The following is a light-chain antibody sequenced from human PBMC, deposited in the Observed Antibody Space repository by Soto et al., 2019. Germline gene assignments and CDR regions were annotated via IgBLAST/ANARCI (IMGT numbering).Light chain of an antibody. Sequence: DLHMTQSPSFLSASVGDRVIITCRASQSITSYLNWYQHKPGKAPRLLIYGASNLQSGVPSRFSGTGSGTEFALVISSLQPEDFATYYCQQSYRTPPYTFGPGTKVDL. CDR2: GAS. CDR1: QSITSY. V-gene: IGKV1-39*01. CDR3: QQSYRTPPYT. J-gene: IGKJ3*01.